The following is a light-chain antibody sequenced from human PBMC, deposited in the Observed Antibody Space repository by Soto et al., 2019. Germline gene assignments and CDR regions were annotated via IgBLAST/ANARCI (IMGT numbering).Light chain of an antibody. CDR2: DAS. J-gene: IGKJ1*01. CDR1: QSISVW. CDR3: QHYNSYSWT. Sequence: DIQMTQSPSTLSASVGDRVTITSRASQSISVWLAWYQQKPGKAPKVLIYDASRLESGVPSRFSGSGSGTEFTLTISSLQPADFATYYCQHYNSYSWTFGQGTKVDI. V-gene: IGKV1-5*01.